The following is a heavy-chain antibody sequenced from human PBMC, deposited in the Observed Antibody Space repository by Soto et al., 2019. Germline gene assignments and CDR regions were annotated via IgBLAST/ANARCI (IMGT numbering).Heavy chain of an antibody. Sequence: GGSLRLSCSASGFTFSSYAMSWVRQAPGKGLEWVSLISASGDTTYYADSVKGRFTISRDNSKDTLYLQMNSLRAEDTAVYYCAETPDVKSPPGYWGQGTLVTVSS. CDR1: GFTFSSYA. V-gene: IGHV3-23*01. CDR3: AETPDVKSPPGY. J-gene: IGHJ4*02. CDR2: ISASGDTT.